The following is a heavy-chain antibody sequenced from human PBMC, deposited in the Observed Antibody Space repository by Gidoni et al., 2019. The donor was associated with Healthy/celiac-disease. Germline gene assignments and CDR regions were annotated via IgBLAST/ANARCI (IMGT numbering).Heavy chain of an antibody. D-gene: IGHD4-17*01. V-gene: IGHV4-61*02. CDR3: ARGATDLTTVTIEWYFDL. Sequence: QVQLQESGPGLVKPSPTLSLTCTVSGCSLSSVSYYWSWIRQPAGKGLEWIGRIYTSGRTNYNHALKSRVTISVDTSKNQFYLKRSSVTDADTDGYYWARGATDLTTVTIEWYFDLWGRGTLVTVSS. CDR1: GCSLSSVSYY. J-gene: IGHJ2*01. CDR2: IYTSGRT.